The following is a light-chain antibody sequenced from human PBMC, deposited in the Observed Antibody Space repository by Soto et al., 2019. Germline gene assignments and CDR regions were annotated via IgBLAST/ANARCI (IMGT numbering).Light chain of an antibody. CDR3: HQYNSWPPGT. CDR2: DAS. CDR1: QSISRS. Sequence: IVLTQSPAILSVSPGERATLSCSASQSISRSLAWYQQKPGQAPRLLISDASTRATGIPARFSGSGSGTEFTLTICSLQSEDFALYYCHQYNSWPPGTFGQGTKVEIK. V-gene: IGKV3-15*01. J-gene: IGKJ2*01.